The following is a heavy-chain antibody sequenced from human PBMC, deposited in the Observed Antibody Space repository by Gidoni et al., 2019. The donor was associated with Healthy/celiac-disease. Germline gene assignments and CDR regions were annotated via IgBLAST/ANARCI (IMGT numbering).Heavy chain of an antibody. CDR2: ISWNSGSI. CDR3: AKEDHNYGMDV. J-gene: IGHJ6*02. V-gene: IGHV3-9*01. Sequence: EVQLVESGGGLLQPGRSLSLSCAASGFTFDAYAMNWVRQAPGKGLEWVSGISWNSGSIGYADSVKGRFTISRDNAKNSLYLQMNSLRAEDTALYYCAKEDHNYGMDVWGQGTTVTVSS. CDR1: GFTFDAYA.